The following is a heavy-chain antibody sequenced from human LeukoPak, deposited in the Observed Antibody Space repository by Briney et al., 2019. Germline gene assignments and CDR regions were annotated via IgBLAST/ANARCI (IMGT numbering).Heavy chain of an antibody. V-gene: IGHV3-74*01. D-gene: IGHD3-22*01. CDR1: GFTFSSYW. CDR3: ARGIYYDSSPSVPDY. J-gene: IGHJ4*02. CDR2: INSDGSST. Sequence: PGGSLRLSCAASGFTFSSYWMHWVRQAPGKGLVWVSRINSDGSSTSYGDSVKGRFTISRDNAKNTLYLQMNSLRDEDTSIYYCARGIYYDSSPSVPDYWGQGTLVSVSS.